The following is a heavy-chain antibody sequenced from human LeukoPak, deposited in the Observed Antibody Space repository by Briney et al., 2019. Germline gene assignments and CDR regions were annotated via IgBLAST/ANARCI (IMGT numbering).Heavy chain of an antibody. CDR3: ARDPPRYSGYDYLGFDY. D-gene: IGHD5-12*01. CDR1: GYTFTSYG. V-gene: IGHV1-18*01. J-gene: IGHJ4*02. CDR2: ISAYNGNT. Sequence: ASVKVSCKASGYTFTSYGISWVRQAPGQGLEWMGWISAYNGNTNYAQKLQGRVTMTTDTSTSTAYMELRSLRSDDTAVYYCARDPPRYSGYDYLGFDYWGQGTLVTVSS.